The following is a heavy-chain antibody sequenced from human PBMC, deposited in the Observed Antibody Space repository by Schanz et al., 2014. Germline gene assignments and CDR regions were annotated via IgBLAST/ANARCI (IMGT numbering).Heavy chain of an antibody. D-gene: IGHD3-10*01. Sequence: DVQLLESGGGLVQPGGSLRLSCAASGFTFTNYAMSWVRQAPGKGLEWVAVIWSDGTNEYYADSVKGRFTISGDSSKNTLYLQMNSLRAEDTAVYYCAKGRFGELSAFDIWGQGTMXTVSS. CDR2: IWSDGTNE. V-gene: IGHV3-23*03. CDR1: GFTFTNYA. CDR3: AKGRFGELSAFDI. J-gene: IGHJ3*02.